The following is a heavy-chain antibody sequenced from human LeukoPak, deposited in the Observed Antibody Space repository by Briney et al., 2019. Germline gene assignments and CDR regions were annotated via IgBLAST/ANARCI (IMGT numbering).Heavy chain of an antibody. Sequence: GGSLRLSWAASGFTFSSYAMSWVRQAPGKGLEWVSSISGSGGTTYYADSVKGRFTISRDNPNNTLDLQMNSLTAEDTAVYYCAKGPVAVAGYYFDHWGQGTLVTVSS. CDR1: GFTFSSYA. J-gene: IGHJ4*02. CDR2: ISGSGGTT. CDR3: AKGPVAVAGYYFDH. D-gene: IGHD6-19*01. V-gene: IGHV3-23*01.